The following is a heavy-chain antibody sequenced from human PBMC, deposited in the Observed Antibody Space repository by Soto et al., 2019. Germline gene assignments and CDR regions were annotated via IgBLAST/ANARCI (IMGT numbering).Heavy chain of an antibody. CDR3: AKSPYMCTNGVCYFHY. J-gene: IGHJ4*02. D-gene: IGHD2-8*01. CDR1: VFTFSSYG. V-gene: IGHV3-30*18. Sequence: PGGSLRLSCAASVFTFSSYGMHCVRHSPGKWLEWVAVISYDGSNKYYADSVKGRFTISRDNSKNTLYLQMNSLRAEDTAVYYCAKSPYMCTNGVCYFHYWGQGTLVTVSS. CDR2: ISYDGSNK.